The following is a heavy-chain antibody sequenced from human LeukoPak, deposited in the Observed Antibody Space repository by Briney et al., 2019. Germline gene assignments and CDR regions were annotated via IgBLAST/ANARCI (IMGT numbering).Heavy chain of an antibody. Sequence: GASVKVSCKASGYTFTGYYMHWVRQAPGQGLEWMGWINPNSGGTNYAQKFQGRVTMTRDTSISTAYMELSRLRSDDTAVYYCARTGIAAAGHRGPNWFDPWGQGTLVTVSS. V-gene: IGHV1-2*02. J-gene: IGHJ5*02. CDR3: ARTGIAAAGHRGPNWFDP. CDR1: GYTFTGYY. CDR2: INPNSGGT. D-gene: IGHD6-13*01.